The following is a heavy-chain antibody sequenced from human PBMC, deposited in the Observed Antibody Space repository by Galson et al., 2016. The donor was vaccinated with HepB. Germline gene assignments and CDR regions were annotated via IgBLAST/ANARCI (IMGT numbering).Heavy chain of an antibody. D-gene: IGHD6-19*01. J-gene: IGHJ3*02. V-gene: IGHV3-64D*06. CDR2: ISSNGGST. CDR1: GFTFSSYA. Sequence: SLRLSCAASGFTFSSYAMHWVRQAPGKGLEYVSAISSNGGSTYYADSVKGRFTISRDNSKNTLYLQMSSLRAEDTAVYYCVKNEYSSGWYFGAFNIWGQGIMVTFSS. CDR3: VKNEYSSGWYFGAFNI.